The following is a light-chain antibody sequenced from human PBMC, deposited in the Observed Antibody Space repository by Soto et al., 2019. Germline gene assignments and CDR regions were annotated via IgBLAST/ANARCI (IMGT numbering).Light chain of an antibody. V-gene: IGLV1-36*01. CDR2: YDN. CDR3: ASWDESLNDYV. CDR1: SSNIGNNA. Sequence: QSVLTQPPSVSEAPRQRVTISCSGSSSNIGNNAVNWYQQLPGQAPKIVIYYDNLLTSGVSDRFSGSKSGISASLAISDLQSDDEADYYCASWDESLNDYVFGHGTKVTVL. J-gene: IGLJ1*01.